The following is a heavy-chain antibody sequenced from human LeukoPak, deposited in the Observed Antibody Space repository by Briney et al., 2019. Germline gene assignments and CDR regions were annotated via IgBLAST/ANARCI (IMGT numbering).Heavy chain of an antibody. J-gene: IGHJ6*02. CDR3: ARDREADILTGYWPLPYYYYGMDV. D-gene: IGHD3-9*01. V-gene: IGHV1-69*04. Sequence: ASVRVSCKASGGTFSSYAISWVRQAPGQGLEWMGRIIPILGIANYAQKFQGRVTITADKSTSTAYMELSSLRSEDTAVYYCARDREADILTGYWPLPYYYYGMDVWGQGTTVTVSS. CDR2: IIPILGIA. CDR1: GGTFSSYA.